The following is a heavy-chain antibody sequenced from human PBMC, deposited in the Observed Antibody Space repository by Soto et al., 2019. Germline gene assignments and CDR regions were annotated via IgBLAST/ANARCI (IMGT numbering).Heavy chain of an antibody. V-gene: IGHV4-59*01. J-gene: IGHJ5*02. CDR1: GGSISSYY. CDR3: ARWLVGRGNWFDP. D-gene: IGHD6-19*01. CDR2: IYYSGST. Sequence: QVQLQESGPGLVKPSETLSLTCTVSGGSISSYYWSWIRQPPGKGLEWIGYIYYSGSTNYNPSLKSRVTRLVDTSKNQFSLKLSSVTAADTAVYYCARWLVGRGNWFDPWGQGTLVTVSS.